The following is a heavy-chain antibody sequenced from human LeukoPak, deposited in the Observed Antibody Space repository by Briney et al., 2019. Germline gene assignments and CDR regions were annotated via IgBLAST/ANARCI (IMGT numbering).Heavy chain of an antibody. V-gene: IGHV1-69*05. Sequence: GASVKVSCKASGGTFSSYAISRVRQAPGQGLEWMGGIIPIFGTANYAQKFQGRVTITTDESTSTAYMELSSLRSEDTAVYYCARVPPYYYDSSGYYAGAFDIWGQGTMITVSS. D-gene: IGHD3-22*01. CDR3: ARVPPYYYDSSGYYAGAFDI. CDR1: GGTFSSYA. J-gene: IGHJ3*02. CDR2: IIPIFGTA.